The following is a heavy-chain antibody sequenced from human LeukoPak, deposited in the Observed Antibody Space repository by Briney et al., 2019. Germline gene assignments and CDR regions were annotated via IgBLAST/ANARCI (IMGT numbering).Heavy chain of an antibody. J-gene: IGHJ4*02. CDR3: ARDPPITIFGVVPGDY. Sequence: AGGSLRLSCAASGFTVSSNYMSWVRQAPGKGLEWVSVIYSGGSTYYADSVKGRFTISRDNSKNTLYLQMNGLRAEDTAVYYCARDPPITIFGVVPGDYWGQGTLVTVSS. V-gene: IGHV3-66*01. CDR2: IYSGGST. D-gene: IGHD3-3*01. CDR1: GFTVSSNY.